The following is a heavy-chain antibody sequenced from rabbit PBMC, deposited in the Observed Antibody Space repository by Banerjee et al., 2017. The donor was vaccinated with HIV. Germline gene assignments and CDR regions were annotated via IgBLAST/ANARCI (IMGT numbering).Heavy chain of an antibody. D-gene: IGHD4-2*01. CDR3: VRDDAGSAYIGAFDP. CDR1: GFDFSRYE. V-gene: IGHV1S47*01. CDR2: IDTADGNI. Sequence: QEQLVESGGGLVQPGGALKLTCTVSGFDFSRYEVCRVRQAPGKWLEWIGYIDTADGNIYYAIWVNGRFTISSHNAQNTLYLQLNSLTAADTATYFCVRDDAGSAYIGAFDPWGPGTLVPVS. J-gene: IGHJ2*01.